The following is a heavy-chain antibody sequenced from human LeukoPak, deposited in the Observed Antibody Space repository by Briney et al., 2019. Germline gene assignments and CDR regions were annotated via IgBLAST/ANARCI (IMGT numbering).Heavy chain of an antibody. CDR1: GFTFNSYG. D-gene: IGHD1-14*01. V-gene: IGHV3-30*03. CDR3: ARVQGGGFRTADY. J-gene: IGHJ4*02. CDR2: ILENGSYQ. Sequence: PGGSLRLSCAASGFTFNSYGMHWVRQAPGKGLDWVAVILENGSYQYYADSVKGRFTISRDNSKNTLFLQMNSLRDEDTAIYYCARVQGGGFRTADYWGQGTLVAVSS.